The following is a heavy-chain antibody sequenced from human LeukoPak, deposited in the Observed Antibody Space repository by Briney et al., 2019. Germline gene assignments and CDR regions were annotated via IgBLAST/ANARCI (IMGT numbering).Heavy chain of an antibody. D-gene: IGHD3-3*01. CDR1: GFTFSSYW. Sequence: GGSLRLSCAASGFTFSSYWMSWVRQAPGKGLEWVANIKQDGSEKYYVDSVKGRFTISRDNAKNSLYLQVNSLRAEDTAVYYCASRVWSGYYTYYFDYWGQGTLVTVSS. J-gene: IGHJ4*02. CDR3: ASRVWSGYYTYYFDY. V-gene: IGHV3-7*01. CDR2: IKQDGSEK.